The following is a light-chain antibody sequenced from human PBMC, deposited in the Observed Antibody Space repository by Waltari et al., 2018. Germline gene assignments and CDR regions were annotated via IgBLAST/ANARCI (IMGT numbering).Light chain of an antibody. CDR1: PSVRSY. J-gene: IGKJ4*01. V-gene: IGKV3-11*01. CDR3: QQRHNWPLT. CDR2: DTS. Sequence: EIVLTQSPATLSLSPGERAPLSCRASPSVRSYLAWSQQKPGQAPRLLIYDTSNRASGIPARFSGSGSGTDFSLSISSLEPEDFAVYYCQQRHNWPLTFGGGTKVEIK.